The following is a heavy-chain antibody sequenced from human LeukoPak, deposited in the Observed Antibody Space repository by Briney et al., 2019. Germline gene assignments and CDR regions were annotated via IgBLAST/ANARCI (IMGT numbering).Heavy chain of an antibody. Sequence: HPGRCLRLSCAASGFTFDDYAMHWVRQAPGKGLEWVSGISWNSATIDYADSVKGRFSISRDNSKNYLYLQMDSLRAEDTAFYYCAKAVSSGTGTYYFDYWGQGTLVTVSS. V-gene: IGHV3-9*01. CDR2: ISWNSATI. CDR3: AKAVSSGTGTYYFDY. D-gene: IGHD6-19*01. CDR1: GFTFDDYA. J-gene: IGHJ4*02.